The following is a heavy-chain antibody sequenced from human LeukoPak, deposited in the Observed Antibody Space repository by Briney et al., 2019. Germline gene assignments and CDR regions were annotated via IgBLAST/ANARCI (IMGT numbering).Heavy chain of an antibody. D-gene: IGHD6-19*01. Sequence: GGSLRLSCAASGFTFSSYWMSWVRQAPGKGLEWVANIKQDGSEKYYVDSVKGRFTISRDNSKNTLYLQMNSLRAEDTAVYYCATRNQWPLEAGDAFDIWGQGTMVTVSS. CDR2: IKQDGSEK. CDR1: GFTFSSYW. CDR3: ATRNQWPLEAGDAFDI. V-gene: IGHV3-7*01. J-gene: IGHJ3*02.